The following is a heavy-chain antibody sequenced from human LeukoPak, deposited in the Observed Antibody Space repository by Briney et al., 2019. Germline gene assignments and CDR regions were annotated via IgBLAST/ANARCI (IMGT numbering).Heavy chain of an antibody. CDR1: GFTVSSNY. CDR3: ADSSSSGSHDY. CDR2: IDDDGSTTT. J-gene: IGHJ4*02. Sequence: GGSLRLSCAASGFTVSSNYMSWVRQTPGKGLEWVSHIDDDGSTTTAYADSVKGRFTISRDNSKNTLYLQMNSLRAEDTAVYYCADSSSSGSHDYWGQGTLVTVSS. D-gene: IGHD3-22*01. V-gene: IGHV3-53*01.